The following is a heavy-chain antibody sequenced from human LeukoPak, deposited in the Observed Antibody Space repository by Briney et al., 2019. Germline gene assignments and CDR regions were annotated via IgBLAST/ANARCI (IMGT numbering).Heavy chain of an antibody. J-gene: IGHJ4*02. CDR2: ISSSSSYI. V-gene: IGHV3-21*01. Sequence: PGGTLRLSCAASGFTFSSYSMNWVRQAPGKGLEWVSSISSSSSYIYYADSVKGRFTISRDNAKNSLYLQMNSLRAEDTAVYYCAREGIAVAGPIDYWGQGTLVTVSS. CDR1: GFTFSSYS. D-gene: IGHD6-19*01. CDR3: AREGIAVAGPIDY.